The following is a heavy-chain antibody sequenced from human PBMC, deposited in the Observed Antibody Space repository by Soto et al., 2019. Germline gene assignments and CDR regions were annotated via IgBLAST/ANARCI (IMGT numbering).Heavy chain of an antibody. D-gene: IGHD3-3*01. CDR1: GFTFSSYG. V-gene: IGHV3-30*03. CDR3: ATCLRFLEYGVDV. J-gene: IGHJ6*02. CDR2: ISYDGSNK. Sequence: QVPLVESGGGVVQPGRSLRLSCAASGFTFSSYGMHWVRQAPGKGLEWVAIISYDGSNKYSADSVKGRFTISRDNSKNTLYLQMNSLRAEDTAVYYCATCLRFLEYGVDVWGQGTTVTVSS.